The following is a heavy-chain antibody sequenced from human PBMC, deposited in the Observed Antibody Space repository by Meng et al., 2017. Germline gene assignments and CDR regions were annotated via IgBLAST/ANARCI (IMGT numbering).Heavy chain of an antibody. CDR1: GFTFSNAW. CDR2: IWYDGSNK. D-gene: IGHD3-10*01. CDR3: ARDVSGSGGYYDAFDI. Sequence: GESLKISCAASGFTFSNAWMSWVRQAPGKGLEWVAVIWYDGSNKYYADSVKGRFTISRDNSKNTLYLQMNSLRAEDTAVYYCARDVSGSGGYYDAFDIWGQGTMVTVSS. V-gene: IGHV3-33*08. J-gene: IGHJ3*02.